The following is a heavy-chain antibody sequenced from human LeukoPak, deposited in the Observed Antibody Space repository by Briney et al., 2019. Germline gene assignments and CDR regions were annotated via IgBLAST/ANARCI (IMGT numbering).Heavy chain of an antibody. Sequence: ASVKVSCKASGYTCTSYDINWVRQATGQGLEWMGWMNPNSGNTGYAQKFQGRVTMTRNTSISTAYMELSSLRSEDTAVYYCARAAALHDAFDIWGQGTMVTVSS. J-gene: IGHJ3*02. V-gene: IGHV1-8*01. CDR1: GYTCTSYD. CDR2: MNPNSGNT. CDR3: ARAAALHDAFDI. D-gene: IGHD6-13*01.